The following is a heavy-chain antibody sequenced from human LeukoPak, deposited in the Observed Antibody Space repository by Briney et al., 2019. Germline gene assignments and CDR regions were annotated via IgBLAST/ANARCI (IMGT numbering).Heavy chain of an antibody. J-gene: IGHJ6*02. CDR3: ARSVSHDSSGYYGLYYYYYGMDV. Sequence: SETLSLTCAVYGGSFSGYYWSWIRQPPGKGLEWIGEINHSGSTNYNPSLKSRVTISVDTSKNQFSLKLSSVTAADTAVYYCARSVSHDSSGYYGLYYYYYGMDVWGQGTTVTVSS. D-gene: IGHD3-22*01. V-gene: IGHV4-34*01. CDR2: INHSGST. CDR1: GGSFSGYY.